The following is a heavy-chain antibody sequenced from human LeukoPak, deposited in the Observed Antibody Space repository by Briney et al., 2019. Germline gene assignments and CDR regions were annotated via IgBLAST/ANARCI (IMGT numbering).Heavy chain of an antibody. D-gene: IGHD6-6*01. J-gene: IGHJ6*02. Sequence: ASVKVSCKASGYTFTSCDINWVRQATGQGLEWMGWMNPNSGNTGYAQKFQGRVTMTRNTSISAAYMELSSLRSEDTAVYYCARIPPWVRIAARRRGYYYYGMDVWGQGTTVTVSS. CDR1: GYTFTSCD. CDR3: ARIPPWVRIAARRRGYYYYGMDV. CDR2: MNPNSGNT. V-gene: IGHV1-8*01.